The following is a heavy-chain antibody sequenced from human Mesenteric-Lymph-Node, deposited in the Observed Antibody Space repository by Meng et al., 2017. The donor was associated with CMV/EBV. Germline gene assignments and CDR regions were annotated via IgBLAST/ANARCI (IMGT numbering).Heavy chain of an antibody. CDR2: LGSSAGSP. CDR1: AYPLLCYA. J-gene: IGHJ4*02. Sequence: SAYPLLCYAWVRPARGEGLGWVSGLGSSAGSPSYAGSVKGLFPLSWDTSKNTLYLHMSSLRAEDAAVYYCASRPDIVVVPAALEVDYWGQGTLVTVSS. CDR3: ASRPDIVVVPAALEVDY. V-gene: IGHV3-23*01. D-gene: IGHD2-2*01.